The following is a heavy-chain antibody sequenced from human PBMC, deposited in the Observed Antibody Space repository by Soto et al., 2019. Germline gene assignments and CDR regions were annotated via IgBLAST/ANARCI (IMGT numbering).Heavy chain of an antibody. Sequence: QVQLVESGGGVVQPGRSLNLSCAASGFSFSTYAMHWVRQAPGKGLEWVAVISYEGSTKYYADSMKGRFTISRDNAKNTLYLQMNSLRAGDTAVYYCAKQFSWWSYFFDDWGQGTLVTVSS. V-gene: IGHV3-30-3*02. CDR2: ISYEGSTK. J-gene: IGHJ4*02. D-gene: IGHD2-15*01. CDR1: GFSFSTYA. CDR3: AKQFSWWSYFFDD.